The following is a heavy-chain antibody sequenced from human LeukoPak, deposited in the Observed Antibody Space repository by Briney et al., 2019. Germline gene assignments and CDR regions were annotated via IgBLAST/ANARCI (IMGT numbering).Heavy chain of an antibody. J-gene: IGHJ5*02. CDR3: ARGSGGHMFDP. CDR2: IYNSGTT. V-gene: IGHV4-59*01. D-gene: IGHD3-10*01. CDR1: GGSISNYH. Sequence: SETLSLTCTVSGGSISNYHWTWIRQPPGKGLEYIGYIYNSGTTFYNPSLKSRVAISLDTSKKQFSLKLSSVTAADTAVYYCARGSGGHMFDPWGQGTLVTVSS.